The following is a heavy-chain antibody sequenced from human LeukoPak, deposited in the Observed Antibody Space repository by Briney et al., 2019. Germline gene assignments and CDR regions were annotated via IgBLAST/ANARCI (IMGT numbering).Heavy chain of an antibody. Sequence: SSETLSLTCTVSGGSISSSSYYWGWIRQPPGKGLEWIGSIYYSGSTYYNPSLKSRVTISVDTSKNQFSLKLSSVTAADTAVYYCARFATYDSSGAIDYWGQGTLVTVSS. CDR2: IYYSGST. V-gene: IGHV4-39*01. J-gene: IGHJ4*02. CDR3: ARFATYDSSGAIDY. D-gene: IGHD3-22*01. CDR1: GGSISSSSYY.